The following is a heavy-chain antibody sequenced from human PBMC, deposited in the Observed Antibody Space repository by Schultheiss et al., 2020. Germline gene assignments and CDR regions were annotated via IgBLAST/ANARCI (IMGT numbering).Heavy chain of an antibody. D-gene: IGHD3-9*01. CDR3: ARGADILTGYYMYY. V-gene: IGHV4-30-4*01. Sequence: SETLSLTCTVSGGSISSGDYYWSWIRQPPGKGLEWIGYIYYSGSTYYNPSLKSRVTISVDTSKNHFSLKLSSVTAADTAVYYCARGADILTGYYMYYWGQGTLVTVSS. CDR2: IYYSGST. CDR1: GGSISSGDYY. J-gene: IGHJ4*02.